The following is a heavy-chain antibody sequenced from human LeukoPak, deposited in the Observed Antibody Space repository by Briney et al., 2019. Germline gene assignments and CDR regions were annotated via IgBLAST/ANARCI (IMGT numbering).Heavy chain of an antibody. CDR2: ISAYNGNT. D-gene: IGHD5-12*01. J-gene: IGHJ4*02. Sequence: GASVKVSCKASGYTFSSYSITWVRQAPGQGLEWMGWISAYNGNTNYAQRLQGRVTMTTDTSTNTAYMELRSLRSDDTAVYYCVTDNLSGYGGGSDYWGQGTLVTVSS. V-gene: IGHV1-18*01. CDR3: VTDNLSGYGGGSDY. CDR1: GYTFSSYS.